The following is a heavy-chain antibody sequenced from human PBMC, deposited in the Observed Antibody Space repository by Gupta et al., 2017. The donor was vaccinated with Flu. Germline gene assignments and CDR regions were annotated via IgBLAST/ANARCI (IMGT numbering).Heavy chain of an antibody. J-gene: IGHJ5*02. D-gene: IGHD2-15*01. V-gene: IGHV3-30*18. CDR3: AKGIQDCSGGSCP. Sequence: RQAPGKGLEWVAVISYDGSNKYYADSVKGRFTISRDNSKNTLYLQMNSLRAEDTAVYYCAKGIQDCSGGSCPWGQGTLVTVSS. CDR2: ISYDGSNK.